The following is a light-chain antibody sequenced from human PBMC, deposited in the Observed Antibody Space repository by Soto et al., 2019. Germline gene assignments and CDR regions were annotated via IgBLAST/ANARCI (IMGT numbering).Light chain of an antibody. CDR3: QSYDSTMSASYV. V-gene: IGLV1-40*01. CDR1: SSNIGAGYD. J-gene: IGLJ1*01. CDR2: GNI. Sequence: QSVLTQPPSVSGAPGQRVTMSCTGSSSNIGAGYDVHWYQQRPGTAPKLLIFGNINRPSGVPDRFSGSKSGTAASLDITGIQAEDEGDYYCQSYDSTMSASYVFGKGTKVTVL.